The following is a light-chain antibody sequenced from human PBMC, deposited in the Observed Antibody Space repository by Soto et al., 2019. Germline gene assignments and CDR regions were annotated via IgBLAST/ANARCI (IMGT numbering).Light chain of an antibody. J-gene: IGKJ1*01. CDR1: QSISSW. CDR2: KAS. V-gene: IGKV1-5*03. Sequence: DIQMTQSPPTLSASVGDRVTMAFRASQSISSWLAWYQQKPGKAPKLLIYKASTLKSGVPSRFSGSGSGTEFTLTISSLQPDDFATYYCQHYNSYSEAFGQGTKVDIK. CDR3: QHYNSYSEA.